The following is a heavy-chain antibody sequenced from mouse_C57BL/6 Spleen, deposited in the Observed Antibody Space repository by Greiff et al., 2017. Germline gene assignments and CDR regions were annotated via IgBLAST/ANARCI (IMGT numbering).Heavy chain of an antibody. D-gene: IGHD2-1*01. Sequence: EVQLVESVAELVRPGASVKLSCTASGFNIQNTYMNWVKQRPEKGLEWIGRIDPANGNTKYAPKFQGKATITADTSSNTAYLQLSSLTSEDTASYYCARGGNLDYWGQGTTLTVSS. CDR2: IDPANGNT. CDR3: ARGGNLDY. CDR1: GFNIQNTY. J-gene: IGHJ2*01. V-gene: IGHV14-3*01.